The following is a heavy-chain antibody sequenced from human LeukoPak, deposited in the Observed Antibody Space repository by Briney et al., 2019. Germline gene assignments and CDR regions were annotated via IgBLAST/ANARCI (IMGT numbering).Heavy chain of an antibody. V-gene: IGHV3-48*01. D-gene: IGHD3-10*01. CDR1: GFTFSSHS. J-gene: IGHJ6*04. CDR2: IISSSSTI. Sequence: PGGSLRLSCAASGFTFSSHSMNWVRQAPGTGLEWVSYIISSSSTIYYADSVKGRFTISRDNAKNSLYLQMNSLRADDTAVYYCARAVGHGSGSPRMDVWGNGTTVTVSS. CDR3: ARAVGHGSGSPRMDV.